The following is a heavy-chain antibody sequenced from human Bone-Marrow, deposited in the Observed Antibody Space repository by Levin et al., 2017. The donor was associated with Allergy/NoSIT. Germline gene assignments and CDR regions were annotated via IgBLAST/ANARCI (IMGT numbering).Heavy chain of an antibody. V-gene: IGHV3-30-3*01. CDR1: GFTFNNYA. J-gene: IGHJ5*02. D-gene: IGHD2-2*01. CDR2: ISYDGSNQ. CDR3: ARDPAPYCSSIICYPHWFDP. Sequence: PGGSLRLSCAASGFTFNNYAMHWVRQAPGKGLEWVAFISYDGSNQYYADSVKGRFTISRDNSKNTLYLQMTSLRPEDTTVYYCARDPAPYCSSIICYPHWFDPWGHGPLVTVSS.